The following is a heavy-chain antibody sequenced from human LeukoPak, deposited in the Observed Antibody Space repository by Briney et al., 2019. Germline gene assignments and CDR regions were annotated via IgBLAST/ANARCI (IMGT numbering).Heavy chain of an antibody. V-gene: IGHV4-34*01. CDR3: ARGVSDQN. CDR1: GGSFSGYY. CDR2: ISHSGST. J-gene: IGHJ4*02. Sequence: SETLSLTCAVYGGSFSGYYCSWIRQSPGKGLEWIGEISHSGSTYYNPSLKSRVTISLDTSKNHFSLKLTSVTAADTAVYYCARGVSDQNWGQGTLVTVSS.